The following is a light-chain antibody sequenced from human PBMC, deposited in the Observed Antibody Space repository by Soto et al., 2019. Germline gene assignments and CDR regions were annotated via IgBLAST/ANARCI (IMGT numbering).Light chain of an antibody. CDR1: SSNIGSNI. CDR2: SNN. J-gene: IGLJ3*02. Sequence: QSVLTQPPSASGTPGQRVTISCSGSSSNIGSNIVNWYQHLPGTAPKLLIYSNNQRPSGVPDRFSGSKSGTSASLAISGLQSEDEDEVDYYCAAWDDSLNGWVFGGGTKVTVL. V-gene: IGLV1-44*01. CDR3: AAWDDSLNGWV.